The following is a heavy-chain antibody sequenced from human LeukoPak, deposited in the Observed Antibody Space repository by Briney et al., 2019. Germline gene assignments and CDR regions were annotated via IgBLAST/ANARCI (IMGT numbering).Heavy chain of an antibody. CDR2: IYYSGST. J-gene: IGHJ4*02. D-gene: IGHD6-19*01. CDR1: GGSISSSSYY. Sequence: PSETLSLTCTVSGGSISSSSYYWGWIRQPPGKGLEWIGSIYYSGSTYYNPSLKSRVTISVDTSKNQFSLKLSSVTAADTAVYYCARHPTLLSSGWSYFDYWGQGTLVTVSS. CDR3: ARHPTLLSSGWSYFDY. V-gene: IGHV4-39*01.